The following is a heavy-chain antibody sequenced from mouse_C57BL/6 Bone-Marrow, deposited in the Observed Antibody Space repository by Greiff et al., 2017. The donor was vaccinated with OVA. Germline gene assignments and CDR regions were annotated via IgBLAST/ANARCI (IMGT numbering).Heavy chain of an antibody. V-gene: IGHV1-9*01. Sequence: VQLQQSGAELMKPGASVKLSCKATGYTFTGYWIEWVKQRPGHGLELIGVILPGSGSTNYNEKFKGKATFPADTSSNTAYMQLSSLTTEDSAIYYCARGGYGGNYWFAYWGQGTLVTVSA. D-gene: IGHD1-1*02. J-gene: IGHJ3*01. CDR3: ARGGYGGNYWFAY. CDR1: GYTFTGYW. CDR2: ILPGSGST.